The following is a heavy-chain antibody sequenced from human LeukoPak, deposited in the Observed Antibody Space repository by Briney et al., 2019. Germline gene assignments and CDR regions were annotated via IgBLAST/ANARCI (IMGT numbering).Heavy chain of an antibody. CDR2: TGGSGEST. CDR3: AKGTTDYGSGYGMDV. CDR1: GFTFRNYG. D-gene: IGHD3-10*01. Sequence: GGSLRLSCAVSGFTFRNYGMNWVRQAPGKGLEWVSATGGSGESTYYADSVKGRFTISRDNSKNTLFLQMNSLTAEDTAVYYCAKGTTDYGSGYGMDVWGKGTTVIVSS. J-gene: IGHJ6*04. V-gene: IGHV3-23*01.